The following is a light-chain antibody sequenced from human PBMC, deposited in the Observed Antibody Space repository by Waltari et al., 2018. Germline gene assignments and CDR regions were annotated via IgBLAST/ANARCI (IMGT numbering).Light chain of an antibody. J-gene: IGKJ1*01. CDR1: QSVRRS. CDR2: GAS. CDR3: QHYVRLPVT. V-gene: IGKV3-20*01. Sequence: ELVLTQSPGTLSLSPGDRAHLSCRARQSVRRSLAWSQHNPGQAPRLLIYGASNRATGIPDRFSGSGSGTDFSLTISRLEPEDFSVYYCQHYVRLPVTFGQGTRVEIK.